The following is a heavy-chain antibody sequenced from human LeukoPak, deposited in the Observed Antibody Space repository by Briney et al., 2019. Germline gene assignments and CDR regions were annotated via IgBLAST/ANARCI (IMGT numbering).Heavy chain of an antibody. CDR3: ARQVGAFGGSDSLYYYYYYMDV. V-gene: IGHV4-34*01. D-gene: IGHD1-26*01. CDR2: INHSGST. Sequence: SETLSLTCAVYGGSFSGYYWSWIRQPPGKGLEWIGEINHSGSTNYNPSLKSRVTISIDTSKNQFSLKLSSVTAADTAVYYCARQVGAFGGSDSLYYYYYYMDVWGNGTTVTISS. J-gene: IGHJ6*03. CDR1: GGSFSGYY.